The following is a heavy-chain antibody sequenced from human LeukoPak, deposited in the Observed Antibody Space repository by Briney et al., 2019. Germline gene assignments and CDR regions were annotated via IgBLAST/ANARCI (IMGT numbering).Heavy chain of an antibody. D-gene: IGHD2-2*01. V-gene: IGHV3-74*01. J-gene: IGHJ6*03. CDR1: GFTFSNAW. CDR2: INSDGNST. Sequence: GGSLRLSCAASGFTFSNAWMSWVRQAPGKGLEWVGRINSDGNSTSYADSVKGRFTISRDNAKNTLYLQMNSLRAEDTAVYYCARDYCSSTSCSPTNYYYYYYMDVWGKGTTVTISS. CDR3: ARDYCSSTSCSPTNYYYYYYMDV.